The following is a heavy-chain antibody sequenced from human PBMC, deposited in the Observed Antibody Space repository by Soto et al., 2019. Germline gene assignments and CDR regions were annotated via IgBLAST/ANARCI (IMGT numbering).Heavy chain of an antibody. CDR1: GGSISSYY. V-gene: IGHV4-59*08. CDR3: ASLLVVPAASNYYYYYMDV. Sequence: SETLSLTCTVSGGSISSYYWSWIRQPPGKGLEWIGYIYYSGSTNYNPSLKSRVTISVDTSKDQFSLKLSSVTAADTAVYYCASLLVVPAASNYYYYYMDVWGKGTTVTVSS. J-gene: IGHJ6*03. D-gene: IGHD2-2*01. CDR2: IYYSGST.